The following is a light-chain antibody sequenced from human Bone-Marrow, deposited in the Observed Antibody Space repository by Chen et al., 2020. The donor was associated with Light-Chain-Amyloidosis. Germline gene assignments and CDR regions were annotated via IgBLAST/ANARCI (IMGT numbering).Light chain of an antibody. CDR1: SSDVGGYNY. Sequence: QSALTQPPSASGSPGQSVTISCTGTSSDVGGYNYVSWYQQHPGKAPKLILYEVSKRPSGVPDRFSGSKSGNTASLTVSGLQAEDEADYYCNSYAGSKNLIFGGGTKLTVL. CDR2: EVS. V-gene: IGLV2-8*01. J-gene: IGLJ2*01. CDR3: NSYAGSKNLI.